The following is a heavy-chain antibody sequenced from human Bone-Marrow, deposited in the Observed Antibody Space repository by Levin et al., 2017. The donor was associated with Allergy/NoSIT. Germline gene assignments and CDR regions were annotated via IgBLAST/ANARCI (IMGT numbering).Heavy chain of an antibody. V-gene: IGHV3-7*04. CDR3: ARDVAASGSHDY. CDR1: GFTFSSYW. D-gene: IGHD3-10*01. Sequence: GGSLRLSCAASGFTFSSYWMTWVRQAPGKGLEWVGNIHPGGSETYYGDSVKGRFTVSRDNAQNSLYLEMNSLRSEDTAVYYCARDVAASGSHDYWGQGTLVTVSS. CDR2: IHPGGSET. J-gene: IGHJ4*02.